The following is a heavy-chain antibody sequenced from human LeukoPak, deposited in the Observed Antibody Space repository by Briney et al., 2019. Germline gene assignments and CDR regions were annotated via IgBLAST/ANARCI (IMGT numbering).Heavy chain of an antibody. CDR3: ARVSYSSGWFFDY. V-gene: IGHV3-21*01. D-gene: IGHD6-19*01. CDR2: ISSTSTYI. Sequence: GVLRLSCAASGFTFSRFNTSWVRQAPGKGLEWVSSISSTSTYIYDADSVKGRFTISRDNAKNSLYLQMNSLRAEDTAVYYCARVSYSSGWFFDYWGQGTLVTVSS. CDR1: GFTFSRFN. J-gene: IGHJ4*02.